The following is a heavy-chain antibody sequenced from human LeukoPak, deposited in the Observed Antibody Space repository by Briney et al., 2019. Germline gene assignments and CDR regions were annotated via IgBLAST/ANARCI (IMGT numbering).Heavy chain of an antibody. D-gene: IGHD3-22*01. CDR3: ARGPYSYDSSGAFDI. V-gene: IGHV4-61*02. CDR2: ISSRGST. CDR1: GDSISSGDYY. Sequence: SETLSLTCTVSGDSISSGDYYWSWIRQPAGKGLERIGRISSRGSTNYNPSLTSRVTISVDTSKNKFSLKLTSVTAADTAVYFCARGPYSYDSSGAFDIWGQGTMVTVSS. J-gene: IGHJ3*02.